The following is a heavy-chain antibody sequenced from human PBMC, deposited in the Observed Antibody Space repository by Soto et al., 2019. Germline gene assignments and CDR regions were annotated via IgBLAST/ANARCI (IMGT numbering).Heavy chain of an antibody. J-gene: IGHJ1*01. Sequence: ASVKVSCKASGGTFSSYAISWVRQAPGQGLEWMGWINPIIGNTGYAQKFQGRVTMTRNTSISTAYMELSSLRSEDTAVYYCASTHDYSEYFQHWGQGTLVTVSS. V-gene: IGHV1-8*02. CDR3: ASTHDYSEYFQH. D-gene: IGHD4-4*01. CDR2: INPIIGNT. CDR1: GGTFSSYA.